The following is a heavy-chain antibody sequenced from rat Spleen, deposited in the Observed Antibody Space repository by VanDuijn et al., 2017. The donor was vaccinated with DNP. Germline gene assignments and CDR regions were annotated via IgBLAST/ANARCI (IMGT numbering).Heavy chain of an antibody. CDR1: GFTFSDCN. CDR3: ATSYDFDY. V-gene: IGHV5S10*01. CDR2: IIFDGSRT. J-gene: IGHJ2*01. Sequence: EVQLVESGGGLVRPGRSLRLSCATSGFTFSDCNMAWVRQAPKKGLEWVATIIFDGSRTYYRDSVKGRFTISRDNAKSILSLQMDSLRSEDTATYFCATSYDFDYWGQGVMVTVSS. D-gene: IGHD1-11*01.